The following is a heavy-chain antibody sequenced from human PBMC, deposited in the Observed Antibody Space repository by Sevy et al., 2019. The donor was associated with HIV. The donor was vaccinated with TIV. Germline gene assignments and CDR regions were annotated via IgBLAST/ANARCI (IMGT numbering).Heavy chain of an antibody. CDR3: ARRLEFDGAFDI. CDR2: ISNSGSTI. V-gene: IGHV3-11*04. CDR1: GFTFTDYY. J-gene: IGHJ3*02. Sequence: GGSLRLSCAASGFTFTDYYMSWIRQAPGKGLEWVSYISNSGSTIYYADSVKGRFTISRDNAKNSLFLQMNSLRAGDTAVYYCARRLEFDGAFDIWGQGTMATVSS. D-gene: IGHD3-9*01.